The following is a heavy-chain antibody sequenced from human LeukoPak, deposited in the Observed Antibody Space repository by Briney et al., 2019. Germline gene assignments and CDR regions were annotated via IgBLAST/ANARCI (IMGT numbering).Heavy chain of an antibody. CDR1: AYTFTNFR. D-gene: IGHD4/OR15-4a*01. V-gene: IGHV1-18*01. J-gene: IGHJ4*02. CDR2: IGPSNNYT. CDR3: ARDSYYGGHYSFFEH. Sequence: ASVKVSCKTSAYTFTNFRIHWVRQAPGQGFEWMGWIGPSNNYTEYEQKLQGRLTLTTDTPTTTAHIELRSLTFDDTAIYYCARDSYYGGHYSFFEHWGQGTLVTVSS.